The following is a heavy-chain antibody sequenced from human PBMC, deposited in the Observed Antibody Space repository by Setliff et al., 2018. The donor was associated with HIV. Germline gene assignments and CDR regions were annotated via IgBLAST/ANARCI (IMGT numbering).Heavy chain of an antibody. J-gene: IGHJ6*03. D-gene: IGHD3-3*01. V-gene: IGHV4-39*07. CDR2: INHSGST. CDR3: ARCYYNFWSGYPLDYMDV. Sequence: SETLSLTCTVSGGSININNYYWSWIRQPPGKGLEWIGEINHSGSTHYNPSLKSRVTMSVGTSKNQFSLKLSSVTAADTAVYYCARCYYNFWSGYPLDYMDVWGKGTTVTVSS. CDR1: GGSININNYY.